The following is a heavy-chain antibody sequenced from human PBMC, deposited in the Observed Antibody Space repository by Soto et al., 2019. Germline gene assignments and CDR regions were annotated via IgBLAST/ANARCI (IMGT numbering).Heavy chain of an antibody. Sequence: ASMKVSCKASGYTFTGYYMHWVRQAPGQGLEWMGWINPNSGGTNYAQKFQGRVTMTRDTSISTAYMELSRLRSDDTAVYYCARDPSVSGWYYNYYYGMDVWGQGTTVTVSS. CDR3: ARDPSVSGWYYNYYYGMDV. V-gene: IGHV1-2*02. D-gene: IGHD6-19*01. J-gene: IGHJ6*02. CDR1: GYTFTGYY. CDR2: INPNSGGT.